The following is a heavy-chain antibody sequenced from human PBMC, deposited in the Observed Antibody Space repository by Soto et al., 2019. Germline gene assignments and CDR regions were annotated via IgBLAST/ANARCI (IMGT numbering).Heavy chain of an antibody. V-gene: IGHV1-24*01. CDR2: FDPEDGET. CDR1: GYTLTELS. CDR3: ATDLHGGSGSPGAFDI. J-gene: IGHJ3*02. Sequence: GASVKVSCKVFGYTLTELSMHWVRQAPGKRLEGKGGFDPEDGETIYPQNSQGRVPMTEDTSTATAYRELSGLRSGDTAVFYCATDLHGGSGSPGAFDIGGQGTMVTVSS. D-gene: IGHD3-16*01.